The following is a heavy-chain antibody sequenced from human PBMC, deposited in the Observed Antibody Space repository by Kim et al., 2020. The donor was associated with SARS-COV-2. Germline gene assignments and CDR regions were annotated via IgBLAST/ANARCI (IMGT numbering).Heavy chain of an antibody. Sequence: TYYADSVKGRFTICRDNSLNTLYLEMNSLRADDTAIYYCAKRGTFGYSDYWGRGTLVTVSS. CDR2: T. CDR3: AKRGTFGYSDY. V-gene: IGHV3-23*01. D-gene: IGHD1-1*01. J-gene: IGHJ4*02.